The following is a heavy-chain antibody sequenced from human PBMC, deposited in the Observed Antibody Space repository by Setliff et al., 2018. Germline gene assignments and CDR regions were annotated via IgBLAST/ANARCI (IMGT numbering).Heavy chain of an antibody. CDR3: ARSPSSGAYWNPRPFYSDY. J-gene: IGHJ4*02. Sequence: LSLTCSVSGASITSGGFYWTWIRQPAGKGPEWIGHISPSGSTTYNPSVKSRVTISLDTSKNHFSLKLDSVTAADTALYYCARSPSSGAYWNPRPFYSDYWARGTLVTVSS. D-gene: IGHD1-26*01. CDR1: GASITSGGFY. CDR2: ISPSGST. V-gene: IGHV4-61*09.